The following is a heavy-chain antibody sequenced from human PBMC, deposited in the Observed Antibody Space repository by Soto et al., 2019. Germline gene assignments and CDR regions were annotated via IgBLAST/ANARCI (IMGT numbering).Heavy chain of an antibody. CDR1: GGSISSSSYY. J-gene: IGHJ6*02. V-gene: IGHV4-39*01. D-gene: IGHD3-9*01. CDR2: IYYSGST. Sequence: NPSETLSLTCTVSGGSISSSSYYWGWIRQPPGKGLEWIGSIYYSGSTYYNPSLKSRVTISVDTSKNQFSLKLSSVTAADTAVYYCARPYDILTGVVGMDVWGQGTTVTVSS. CDR3: ARPYDILTGVVGMDV.